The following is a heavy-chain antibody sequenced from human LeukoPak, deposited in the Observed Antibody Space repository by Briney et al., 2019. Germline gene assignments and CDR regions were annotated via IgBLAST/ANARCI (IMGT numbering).Heavy chain of an antibody. CDR1: GGSFSGYY. D-gene: IGHD6-19*01. V-gene: IGHV4-34*01. CDR3: ATLIAVAGTFDY. Sequence: SETLSLTCAVYGGSFSGYYWSWIRQPPGKGLEWIGEINHSGSTNYNPSLKSRVTISVDTSKNQFSLKLNSVTAADTAVYYCATLIAVAGTFDYWGQGTLVTVSS. CDR2: INHSGST. J-gene: IGHJ4*02.